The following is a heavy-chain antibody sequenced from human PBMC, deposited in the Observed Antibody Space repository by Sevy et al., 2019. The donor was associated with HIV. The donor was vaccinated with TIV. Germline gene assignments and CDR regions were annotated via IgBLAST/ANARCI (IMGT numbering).Heavy chain of an antibody. V-gene: IGHV3-33*01. Sequence: GGSLRLSCAASGCTFRSYDMHWVRQAPGKGLEWVAIVWYDGGNEQYADSVKGRFTISRDNSRNTLHLQMNSLRAEDTAVYFCARAWVSPGPLIDNYGMDVWRQGTTVTVSS. D-gene: IGHD1-26*01. CDR3: ARAWVSPGPLIDNYGMDV. J-gene: IGHJ6*02. CDR2: VWYDGGNE. CDR1: GCTFRSYD.